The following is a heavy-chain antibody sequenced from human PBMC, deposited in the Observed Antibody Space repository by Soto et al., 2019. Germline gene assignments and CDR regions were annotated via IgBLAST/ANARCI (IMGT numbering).Heavy chain of an antibody. CDR1: GFTFSHYS. J-gene: IGHJ4*02. CDR2: ISSSSNFI. CDR3: ARGSGSGSYVPDY. V-gene: IGHV3-21*01. Sequence: ESGGGLVNPGGSLRLSCAASGFTFSHYSMTWVRQAPGKGLEWVASISSSSNFIYNADSVKGRFAISRDNAKNSLYLHMSSLRAEDTALYYCARGSGSGSYVPDYWGQGILVTVSS. D-gene: IGHD3-10*01.